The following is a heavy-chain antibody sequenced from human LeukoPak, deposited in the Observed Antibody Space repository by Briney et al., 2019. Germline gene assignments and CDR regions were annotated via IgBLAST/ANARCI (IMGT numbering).Heavy chain of an antibody. J-gene: IGHJ4*02. CDR3: ARGSWTFYYFDY. CDR1: GGSISNSYYY. D-gene: IGHD2/OR15-2a*01. V-gene: IGHV4-39*07. Sequence: SETLSLTCTVSGGSISNSYYYWGWIRQPPGKGLEWIGSIYYSGSTYSNPSLKSRVTISVDTSKNQFSLKLSSVTAADTAVYYCARGSWTFYYFDYWGQGTLVTVSS. CDR2: IYYSGST.